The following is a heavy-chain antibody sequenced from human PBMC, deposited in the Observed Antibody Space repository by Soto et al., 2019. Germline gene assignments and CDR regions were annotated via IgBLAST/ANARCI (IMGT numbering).Heavy chain of an antibody. CDR1: GFTFSNAW. J-gene: IGHJ4*02. D-gene: IGHD6-6*01. CDR2: IKSKTDGGTT. CDR3: TTRPNDY. V-gene: IGHV3-15*01. Sequence: RWSLRLSCAASGFTFSNAWMSWVRQSPGKGLEWVGRIKSKTDGGTTDYAAPVKGRFTISREHSKNTLYRQMNSLETEDTAVYCLTTRPNDYWGQGTLVAVSS.